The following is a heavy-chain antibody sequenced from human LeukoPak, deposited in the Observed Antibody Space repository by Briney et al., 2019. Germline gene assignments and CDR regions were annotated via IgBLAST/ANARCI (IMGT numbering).Heavy chain of an antibody. Sequence: GEALKISCNCSGYSLTRYWLGRVRPRPGEGLEGMGIIYPGYYDTRYSPSLQGQVAISADKSNSTAYVQWSSLKASDTAMYYGGRQPIPWELTEQNWFDPWGQGTLVTVSS. J-gene: IGHJ5*02. CDR1: GYSLTRYW. D-gene: IGHD1-26*01. V-gene: IGHV5-51*01. CDR3: GRQPIPWELTEQNWFDP. CDR2: IYPGYYDT.